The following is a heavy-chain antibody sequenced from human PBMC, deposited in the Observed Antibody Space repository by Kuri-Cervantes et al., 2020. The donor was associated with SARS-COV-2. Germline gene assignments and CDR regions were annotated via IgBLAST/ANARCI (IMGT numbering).Heavy chain of an antibody. CDR3: AKGFVPAAPRDDY. Sequence: GESLKISCAASGFTFSSYAMSWVRQAPGKGLEWVSAISGSGGSTYYADSVKGRFTISRDNSKNTLYLQMNSLRAEDTAVYYCAKGFVPAAPRDDYWGQGTLVTVSS. CDR2: ISGSGGST. V-gene: IGHV3-23*01. CDR1: GFTFSSYA. J-gene: IGHJ4*02. D-gene: IGHD2-2*01.